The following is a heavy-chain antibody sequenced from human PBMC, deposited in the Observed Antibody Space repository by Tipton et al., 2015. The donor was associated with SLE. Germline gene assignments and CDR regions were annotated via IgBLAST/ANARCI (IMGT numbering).Heavy chain of an antibody. CDR3: ARLGIVIVPAATYYYGMDV. J-gene: IGHJ6*02. D-gene: IGHD2-2*01. CDR2: VYDSGTT. CDR1: GGSIRNYF. V-gene: IGHV4-59*12. Sequence: TLSLTCAVSGGSIRNYFWSWFRQSPGKRLEWIGYVYDSGTTKYNPSLKSRLTISLDTSKNQFSLKLNSVTAADTAIYYCARLGIVIVPAATYYYGMDVWGQGTTVTVSS.